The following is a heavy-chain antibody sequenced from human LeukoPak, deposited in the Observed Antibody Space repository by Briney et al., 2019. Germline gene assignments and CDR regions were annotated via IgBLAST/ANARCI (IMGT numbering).Heavy chain of an antibody. Sequence: ASVKVSCKASGYTFTSYYMHWVRQAPGQGLEWMGIINPSGGSTSYAQKFQGRVTMTRDTSTSTVYMELSSLRSEDTAVYYCASHHTRQIRAFDIWGQGTMVTVSS. CDR3: ASHHTRQIRAFDI. D-gene: IGHD6-25*01. CDR1: GYTFTSYY. V-gene: IGHV1-46*01. J-gene: IGHJ3*02. CDR2: INPSGGST.